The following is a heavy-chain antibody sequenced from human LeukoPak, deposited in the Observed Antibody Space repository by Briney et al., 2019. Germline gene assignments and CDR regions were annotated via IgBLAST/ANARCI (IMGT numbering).Heavy chain of an antibody. CDR1: GHTFTSYC. D-gene: IGHD3-16*01. CDR3: ARSDGQYIMGGYYFDY. J-gene: IGHJ4*02. CDR2: ISAYNGIT. V-gene: IGHV1-18*01. Sequence: ASVKVSCKAAGHTFTSYCINWVRQAPGQGLEWMGWISAYNGITNYAQKLQGRVTMTTDTSTSTAYMELRSLRSDDTAVYYCARSDGQYIMGGYYFDYWGQGTLVTVSS.